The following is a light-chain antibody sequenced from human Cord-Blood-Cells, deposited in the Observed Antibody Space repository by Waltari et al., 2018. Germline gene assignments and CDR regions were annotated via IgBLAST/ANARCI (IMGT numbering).Light chain of an antibody. V-gene: IGKV1-39*01. CDR1: QSISSY. J-gene: IGKJ4*01. CDR3: QQSYSTPLT. CDR2: AAS. Sequence: DIQMTQSPSSLSASVGDRVTITCRASQSISSYLNWYQQKPGKAPKLLIYAASSLQSGVPSRFSGSGSGTDCTLTISSLQPEDFATYYCQQSYSTPLTSGGGTKVEIK.